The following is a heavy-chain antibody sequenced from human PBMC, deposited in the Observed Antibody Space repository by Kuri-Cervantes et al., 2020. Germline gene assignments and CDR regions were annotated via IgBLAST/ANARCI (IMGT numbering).Heavy chain of an antibody. CDR1: GGSFNDFY. Sequence: SETLSLTCAVYGGSFNDFYWTWIRQPPGKGLEWIGSIYYSGSTYYNPSLKSRVTISVDTSKNQFSLKLSSVTAADTAVYYCAEGVATGPLDYWGQGTLVTVSS. CDR2: IYYSGST. CDR3: AEGVATGPLDY. J-gene: IGHJ4*02. D-gene: IGHD5-12*01. V-gene: IGHV4-34*01.